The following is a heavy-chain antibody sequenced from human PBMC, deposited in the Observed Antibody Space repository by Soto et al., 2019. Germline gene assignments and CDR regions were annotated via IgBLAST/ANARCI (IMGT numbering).Heavy chain of an antibody. Sequence: QVQLVESGGGVVQPGRSLRLSCAAYGFTFSSYAMHWVRQAPGKGLEWVAVISYDGSNKYYADSVKGRFTISRDNSKNTLYLQMDILRAENTAVYYCARAGRGSYFSNYYYGMDVWGQGTTVTVSS. CDR3: ARAGRGSYFSNYYYGMDV. J-gene: IGHJ6*02. V-gene: IGHV3-30-3*01. CDR1: GFTFSSYA. CDR2: ISYDGSNK. D-gene: IGHD1-26*01.